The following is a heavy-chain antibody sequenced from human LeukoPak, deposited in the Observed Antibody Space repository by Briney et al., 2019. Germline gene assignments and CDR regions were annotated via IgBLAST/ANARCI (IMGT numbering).Heavy chain of an antibody. V-gene: IGHV4-38-2*01. J-gene: IGHJ4*02. D-gene: IGHD4-17*01. CDR3: AMITVTTGIDS. CDR2: SLHGGNT. Sequence: PSETLSLTCGVSGFSISIPYYWGWIRQPPGKGLEWIGNSLHGGNTFYNPSLRGRLTISLDTSKNQVSMKLSSVTAADTAVYYCAMITVTTGIDSWGQGTLVTVSS. CDR1: GFSISIPYY.